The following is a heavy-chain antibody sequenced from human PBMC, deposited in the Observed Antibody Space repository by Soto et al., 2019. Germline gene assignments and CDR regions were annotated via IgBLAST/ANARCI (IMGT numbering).Heavy chain of an antibody. CDR2: INPKSGGT. V-gene: IGHV1-2*04. CDR1: GYSFTDYH. J-gene: IGHJ6*02. D-gene: IGHD2-8*01. CDR3: ARGDSTDCSNGVCSFFYNHDMDV. Sequence: ASVKVSCKASGYSFTDYHIHWVRQAPGQGLEWLGRINPKSGGTSTAQKFQGWVTMTTDTSISAASMELTRLTSDDTAIYYCARGDSTDCSNGVCSFFYNHDMDVWGQGTTVTVS.